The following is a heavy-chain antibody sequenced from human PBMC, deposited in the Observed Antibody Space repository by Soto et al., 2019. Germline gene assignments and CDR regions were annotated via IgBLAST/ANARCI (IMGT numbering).Heavy chain of an antibody. Sequence: EVQLLESGGGLVQPGGSLRLSCAASGFTFSSYAMSWVRQAPGKGLEWVSAISGSGGSTYYADSVKGRLTISRDNSKNTLYLQMNSLRAEDTAVYYCAKDPVRGVIIMSSPRLFDPWGHGTLVTVSS. V-gene: IGHV3-23*01. J-gene: IGHJ5*02. CDR1: GFTFSSYA. CDR3: AKDPVRGVIIMSSPRLFDP. D-gene: IGHD3-10*01. CDR2: ISGSGGST.